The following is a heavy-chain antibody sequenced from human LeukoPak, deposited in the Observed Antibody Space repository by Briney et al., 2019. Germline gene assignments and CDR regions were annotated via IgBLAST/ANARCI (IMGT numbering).Heavy chain of an antibody. J-gene: IGHJ4*02. CDR1: GFTFSSYS. Sequence: GGSLRLSCAASGFTFSSYSMNWVRQAPGKGLEWVSYISSSSSTIYYADSVKGRFTISRDNAKNSLYLQMNSLRAEDTAVYYCAREAIGYNYYGSGSLGYWGQGTLVTVSS. CDR2: ISSSSSTI. D-gene: IGHD3-10*01. CDR3: AREAIGYNYYGSGSLGY. V-gene: IGHV3-48*04.